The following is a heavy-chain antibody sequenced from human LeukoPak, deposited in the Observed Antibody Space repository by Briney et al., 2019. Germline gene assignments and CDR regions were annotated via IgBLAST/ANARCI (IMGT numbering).Heavy chain of an antibody. CDR2: INHSGST. J-gene: IGHJ4*02. V-gene: IGHV4-34*01. CDR1: GGSFSDYY. CDR3: ARAMRGYSYGYNFDY. Sequence: PSETLSLTCAVYGGSFSDYYWSWIRQPPGKGLEWIGEINHSGSTNYNPSLKSRVTISVDTSKNQFSLNLSSVTAADTAVYYCARAMRGYSYGYNFDYWGQGTLVTVSS. D-gene: IGHD5-18*01.